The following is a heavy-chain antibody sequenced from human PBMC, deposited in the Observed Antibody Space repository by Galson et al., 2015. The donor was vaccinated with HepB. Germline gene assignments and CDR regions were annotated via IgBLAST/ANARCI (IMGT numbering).Heavy chain of an antibody. CDR1: GFTFSRFD. D-gene: IGHD6-19*01. J-gene: IGHJ6*03. Sequence: SLRLSCAASGFTFSRFDMHWVRQATGKGLEWVSGIGTAGDTYYPGSVKGRFTISRENAKNSLYLQMNSLRAGDTAVYYCARVLGSSGSYTGYYYMDVWGKGTTVTVSS. CDR2: IGTAGDT. CDR3: ARVLGSSGSYTGYYYMDV. V-gene: IGHV3-13*01.